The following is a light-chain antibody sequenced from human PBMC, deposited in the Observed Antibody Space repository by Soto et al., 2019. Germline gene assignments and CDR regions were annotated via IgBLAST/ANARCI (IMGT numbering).Light chain of an antibody. CDR2: FDD. CDR1: TSNVGNNA. V-gene: IGLV1-36*01. J-gene: IGLJ2*01. Sequence: QSVLTQPPSVSEAPRQRVSISCSGNTSNVGNNAVNWYQQLPGKTPKLLIYFDDLVPSGVSDRFSGSKSGTSASLAISGLQSDDEADYYCAAWDDSLNVVLFGGGTKLTVL. CDR3: AAWDDSLNVVL.